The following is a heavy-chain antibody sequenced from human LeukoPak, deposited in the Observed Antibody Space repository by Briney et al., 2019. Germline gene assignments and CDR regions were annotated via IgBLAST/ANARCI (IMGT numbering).Heavy chain of an antibody. V-gene: IGHV3-7*01. J-gene: IGHJ4*02. Sequence: GGSLRLSCAASGFTFSSFWMTWVPQAPGKGLEWVANINQDGSEEYYVDSVKGRFTISRDNAKNSVYLQMNSLRAEDTAVYYCARDGGVSGYDLLDYWGQGTLVTVSS. CDR3: ARDGGVSGYDLLDY. D-gene: IGHD5-12*01. CDR1: GFTFSSFW. CDR2: INQDGSEE.